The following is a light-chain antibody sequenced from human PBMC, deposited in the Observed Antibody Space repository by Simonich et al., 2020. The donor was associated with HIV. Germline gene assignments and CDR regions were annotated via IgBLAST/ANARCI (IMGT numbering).Light chain of an antibody. J-gene: IGKJ1*01. CDR3: QQYNSYSRT. Sequence: EIVMTQSPATLSVSPGERATLSCRASQSVNINLAWYQQKPGQAPRLLIYGASTRATGIPARFSGSGSGTEFTLTISSLQPDDFASYYCQQYNSYSRTFGQGTKVEIK. CDR1: QSVNIN. V-gene: IGKV3-15*01. CDR2: GAS.